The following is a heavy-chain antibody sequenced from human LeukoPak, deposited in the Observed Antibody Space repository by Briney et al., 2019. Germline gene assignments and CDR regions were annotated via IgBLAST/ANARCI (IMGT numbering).Heavy chain of an antibody. CDR2: IDPNNGGT. J-gene: IGHJ5*02. CDR3: ARSVWLAAGDNWFDP. Sequence: ASVKVSCKTSGYTFTGYYMHWVRQAPGQGLEWMGRIDPNNGGTDYAQKFQGRVTMTRDTSISTAYMELSSLRFDDSAIYYCARSVWLAAGDNWFDPWGQGTLVTVSS. D-gene: IGHD6-13*01. V-gene: IGHV1-2*06. CDR1: GYTFTGYY.